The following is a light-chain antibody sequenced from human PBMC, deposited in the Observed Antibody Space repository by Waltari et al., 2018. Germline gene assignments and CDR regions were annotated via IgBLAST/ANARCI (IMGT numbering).Light chain of an antibody. CDR3: LQDYDHPFT. CDR2: AAS. Sequence: AIQMTQSPSSLSASVGDRVTNTCRASHAIGIDLGWYQQKPGNAPNLLISAASTLQSGVPSRFSGGGSGTDFTLTISSLQPEDCATYFCLQDYDHPFTFGPGTKVDIK. CDR1: HAIGID. J-gene: IGKJ3*01. V-gene: IGKV1-6*01.